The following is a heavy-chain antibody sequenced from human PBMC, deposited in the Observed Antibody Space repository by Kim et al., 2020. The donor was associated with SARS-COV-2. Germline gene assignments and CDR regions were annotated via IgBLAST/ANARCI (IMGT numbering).Heavy chain of an antibody. V-gene: IGHV3-9*01. D-gene: IGHD6-25*01. CDR2: SGSI. CDR3: ANSEFDY. Sequence: SGSIGYADSVKGRFTISRDNAKNSLYLQMNSLRAEDTALYYCANSEFDYWGQGTLVTVSS. J-gene: IGHJ4*02.